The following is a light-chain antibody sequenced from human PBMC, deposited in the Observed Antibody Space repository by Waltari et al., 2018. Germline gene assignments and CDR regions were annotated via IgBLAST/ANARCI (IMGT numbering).Light chain of an antibody. CDR1: NIGNKF. CDR3: QVWDTDSKSIL. V-gene: IGLV3-21*02. Sequence: SDDLTQPRSVSVSPGQTAKITCGGDNIGNKFVQWYQQKPPQAPVLVIHADAERPPGIHECGAASAWMTNTGAGDEGDYYCQVWDTDSKSILFGGGTRLTVL. J-gene: IGLJ2*01. CDR2: ADA.